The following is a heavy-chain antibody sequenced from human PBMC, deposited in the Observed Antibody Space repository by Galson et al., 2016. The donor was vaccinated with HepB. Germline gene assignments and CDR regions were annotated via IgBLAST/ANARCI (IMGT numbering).Heavy chain of an antibody. D-gene: IGHD2-21*01. V-gene: IGHV4-4*02. CDR3: ATRVRRIPH. CDR2: VHGGGST. J-gene: IGHJ4*01. Sequence: SETLSLTCAVSGDSMNNHEWWTWVRQPPGKGLEWIGEVHGGGSTNYHPSLQGRVTVSIDKSENQFSLSLSSVTAADTAVYYCATRVRRIPHWGQGTLVTVSS. CDR1: GDSMNNHEW.